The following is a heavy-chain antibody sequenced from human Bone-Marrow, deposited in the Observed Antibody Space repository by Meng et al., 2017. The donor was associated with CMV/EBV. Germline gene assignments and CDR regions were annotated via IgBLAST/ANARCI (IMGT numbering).Heavy chain of an antibody. CDR1: GFTVSSNY. CDR3: ARDCEWLVEDFFQH. V-gene: IGHV3-66*02. D-gene: IGHD6-19*01. CDR2: IYSGGST. Sequence: GGSLRLSCAASGFTVSSNYMSWVRQAPGKGLEWVSVIYSGGSTYYADSVKGRFTISRDNSKNTLYLQMNSLRAEDTAVYYCARDCEWLVEDFFQHWGQGTLVAVSS. J-gene: IGHJ1*01.